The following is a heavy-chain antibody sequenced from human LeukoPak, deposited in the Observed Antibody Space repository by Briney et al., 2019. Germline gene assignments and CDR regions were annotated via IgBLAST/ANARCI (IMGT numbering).Heavy chain of an antibody. CDR2: ISTSGNTR. D-gene: IGHD1-7*01. Sequence: GGSLRLSCAASGFTFSDYYMCWIRQAPGKGLEWVSYISTSGNTRYYADSVKGRFTISRDNAKNSLYLQMNSLRVEDTAVYYCARELSGTTSYYFDYWGQGTLVTVSS. CDR1: GFTFSDYY. J-gene: IGHJ4*02. V-gene: IGHV3-11*04. CDR3: ARELSGTTSYYFDY.